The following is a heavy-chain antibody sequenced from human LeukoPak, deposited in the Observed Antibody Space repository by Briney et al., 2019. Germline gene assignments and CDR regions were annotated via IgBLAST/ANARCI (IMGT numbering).Heavy chain of an antibody. CDR2: IWYDGSNK. V-gene: IGHV3-33*01. J-gene: IGHJ5*02. CDR1: GFTFSSYG. Sequence: PGGSLRLSCAASGFTFSSYGMHWVRQAPGKGLEWVAVIWYDGSNKYYADSVKRRFTISRDNSKNTLYLQMNSLRAEDTAVYYCARDKEPGWFDPWGQGTLVTVSS. CDR3: ARDKEPGWFDP.